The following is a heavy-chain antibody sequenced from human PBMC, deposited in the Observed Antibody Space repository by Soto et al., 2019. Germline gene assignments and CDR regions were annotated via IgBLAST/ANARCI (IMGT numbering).Heavy chain of an antibody. CDR2: IGAADDP. Sequence: GGSLRLSCVGSGFFFNNYDMHWVRQVRGKGLEWVSAIGAADDPYYSVSVKGRFIVSRDNAQKSLYLQMNNLRAADTAVYFCARAYTGQLPRRGDYYYALDVWGRVTTLTVSS. CDR3: ARAYTGQLPRRGDYYYALDV. D-gene: IGHD2-2*01. V-gene: IGHV3-13*05. CDR1: GFFFNNYD. J-gene: IGHJ6*02.